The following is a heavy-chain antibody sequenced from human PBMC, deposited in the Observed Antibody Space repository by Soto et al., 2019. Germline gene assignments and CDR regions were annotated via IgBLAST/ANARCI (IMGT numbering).Heavy chain of an antibody. CDR1: GYTFTSYA. CDR2: INAGNGNT. V-gene: IGHV1-3*01. D-gene: IGHD3-10*01. Sequence: QVQLVQSGAEVKKPGASVKVSCKASGYTFTSYAMHWVRQATGQRLEWMGWINAGNGNTKYSQKFQGRVTITRDTSASTAYMELSSLRSEDTAVYYCASESPITMVRGVMSYWGQGTLVTVSS. CDR3: ASESPITMVRGVMSY. J-gene: IGHJ4*02.